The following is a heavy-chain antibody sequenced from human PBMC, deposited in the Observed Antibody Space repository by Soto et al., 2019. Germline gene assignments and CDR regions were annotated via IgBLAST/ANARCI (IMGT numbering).Heavy chain of an antibody. Sequence: SETLSLTCTVSGGSISSYYWSWIRQPPGKGLEWIGYIYYSGSTNYNPSLKSRVTISVDTSKNQFSLKLSSVTAADTAMYYCASHGYSYGLGYYYGMDVWGQGTTVTVSS. CDR2: IYYSGST. J-gene: IGHJ6*02. V-gene: IGHV4-59*01. CDR1: GGSISSYY. D-gene: IGHD5-18*01. CDR3: ASHGYSYGLGYYYGMDV.